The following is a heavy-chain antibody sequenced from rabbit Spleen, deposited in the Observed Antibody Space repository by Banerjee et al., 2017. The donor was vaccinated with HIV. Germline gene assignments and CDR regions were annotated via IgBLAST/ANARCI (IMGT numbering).Heavy chain of an antibody. Sequence: QEQLVESGGGLVQPGGSLTLSCKASGFDFNSYGVSWVRQAPGKGLEWIGYIDLVFGSTYYASWVNGRFTISSHNAQNTLYLQLNSLTVADTATYFCVRGASSSGYYNLWGPGTLVTVS. V-gene: IGHV1S47*01. CDR3: VRGASSSGYYNL. J-gene: IGHJ4*01. CDR2: IDLVFGST. D-gene: IGHD1-1*01. CDR1: GFDFNSYG.